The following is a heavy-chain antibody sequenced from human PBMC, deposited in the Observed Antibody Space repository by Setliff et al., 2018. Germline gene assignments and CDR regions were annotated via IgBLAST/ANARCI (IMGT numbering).Heavy chain of an antibody. D-gene: IGHD4-17*01. CDR1: GGSISSSSYY. CDR3: ARALSHYGEYTGDYFDY. Sequence: NPSETLSLTCTVSGGSISSSSYYWGWIRQPPGKGLEWIGSIYYSGSTNYNPSLKSRVTISVDTSKNQFSLKLSSVTAADTAVYYCARALSHYGEYTGDYFDYWGQGSLVTVSS. CDR2: IYYSGST. J-gene: IGHJ4*02. V-gene: IGHV4-39*07.